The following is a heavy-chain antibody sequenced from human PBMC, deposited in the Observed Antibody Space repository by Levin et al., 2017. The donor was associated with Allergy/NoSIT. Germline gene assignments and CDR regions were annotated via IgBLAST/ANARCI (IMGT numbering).Heavy chain of an antibody. CDR3: AKAGGGIDY. CDR2: ISYDGSNK. V-gene: IGHV3-30*18. J-gene: IGHJ4*02. Sequence: PGGSLRLSCAASGFTFSSYGMHWVRQAPGKGLEWVAVISYDGSNKYYADSVKGRFTISRDNSKNTLYLQMNSLRAEDTAVYYCAKAGGGIDYWGQGTLVTVSS. CDR1: GFTFSSYG. D-gene: IGHD3-16*01.